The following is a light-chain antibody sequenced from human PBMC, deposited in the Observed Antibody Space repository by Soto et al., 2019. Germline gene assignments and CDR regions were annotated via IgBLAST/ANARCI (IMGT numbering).Light chain of an antibody. CDR3: QQCNTFWT. CDR1: QSISRW. V-gene: IGKV1-5*01. Sequence: GNRVTISCRASQSISRWLAWYQQKPGKAPKLLIHDASSLESGVPSRFSGSGSGTQFPLTISNLQPGDFATYYRQQCNTFWTFGQGTKVDIK. CDR2: DAS. J-gene: IGKJ1*01.